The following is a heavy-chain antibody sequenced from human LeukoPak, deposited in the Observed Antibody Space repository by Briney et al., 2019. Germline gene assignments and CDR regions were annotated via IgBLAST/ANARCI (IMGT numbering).Heavy chain of an antibody. V-gene: IGHV4-39*01. CDR3: ARASNYFDILY. CDR2: IYYTGST. Sequence: PSETLSLTCTVSGASISSYYWGWIRQPPGKGLEWIGTIYYTGSTYYNPSLKSRVTISIDTSKNQFSLRLSSVTAADTAVYFCARASNYFDILYWGQGTLVTVSS. CDR1: GASISSYY. J-gene: IGHJ4*02. D-gene: IGHD3-22*01.